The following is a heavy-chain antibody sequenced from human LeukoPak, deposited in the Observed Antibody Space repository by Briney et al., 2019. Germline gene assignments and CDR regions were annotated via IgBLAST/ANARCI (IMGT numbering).Heavy chain of an antibody. V-gene: IGHV3-11*01. Sequence: GGSLRLSCAASGFTFSDYYMSWIRQAPGKGLEWVSYISSSGSTIYYADSVKGLFTISRDNAKNSLYLQMNSLRAEDTAVYYCARVDDYGGNAYFDYWGQGTLVTVSS. CDR1: GFTFSDYY. CDR2: ISSSGSTI. CDR3: ARVDDYGGNAYFDY. J-gene: IGHJ4*02. D-gene: IGHD4-23*01.